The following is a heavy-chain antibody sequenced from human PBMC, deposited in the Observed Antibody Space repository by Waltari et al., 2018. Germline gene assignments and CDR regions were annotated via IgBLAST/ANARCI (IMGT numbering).Heavy chain of an antibody. Sequence: EVQLVESGGGLVQPGGSLRLSCAASGFTFATYGMNWVRQAPGKGLDWVSYITNSGSGMYYADSVRGRFTISRDNAKNSLYLQMNSLRAEDTAVYYCARRFDSWGQGTLVTVSS. CDR2: ITNSGSGM. CDR3: ARRFDS. V-gene: IGHV3-48*01. CDR1: GFTFATYG. J-gene: IGHJ4*02.